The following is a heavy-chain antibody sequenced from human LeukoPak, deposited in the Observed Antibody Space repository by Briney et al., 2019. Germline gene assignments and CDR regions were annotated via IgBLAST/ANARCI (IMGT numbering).Heavy chain of an antibody. V-gene: IGHV4-38-2*02. CDR1: GYSISSGDY. CDR3: ARQALYYYDSSGYYYPDAFDI. CDR2: IYHSGRT. Sequence: SETLSLTCTVSGYSISSGDYWGWIRQPPGKGLEWIGSIYHSGRTYYNPSLKSRVTISVDTSKNQFSLKLSSVTAADTAVYYCARQALYYYDSSGYYYPDAFDIWGQGTMVTVSS. D-gene: IGHD3-22*01. J-gene: IGHJ3*02.